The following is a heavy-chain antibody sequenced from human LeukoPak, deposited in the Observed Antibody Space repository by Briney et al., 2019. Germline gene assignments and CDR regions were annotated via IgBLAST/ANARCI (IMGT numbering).Heavy chain of an antibody. V-gene: IGHV1-69*06. CDR3: ARVDLSSGSTLDY. J-gene: IGHJ4*02. Sequence: SVKVSCKASGGTFSSYAISWVRQAPGQGLEWMGGIIPIFGTANYAQKFQGRVTITADKSTSTAYMELSSLRSEDTAVYYCARVDLSSGSTLDYWGQGTLVTVSS. CDR1: GGTFSSYA. D-gene: IGHD6-19*01. CDR2: IIPIFGTA.